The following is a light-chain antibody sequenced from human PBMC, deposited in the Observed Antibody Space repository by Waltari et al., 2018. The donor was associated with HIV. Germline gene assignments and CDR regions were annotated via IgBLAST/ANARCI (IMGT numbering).Light chain of an antibody. CDR2: EVT. CDR3: SSYTPTNTVI. J-gene: IGLJ2*01. Sequence: QSALTQPASVSGSPGQSITTSCIGTNSYGGGYNYLSCYQQHPVKAPKLLIYEVTNWPSGISNRFSGSKSGNTASLTISGLQAEDEADYYCSSYTPTNTVIFGGGTKLTVL. V-gene: IGLV2-14*01. CDR1: NSYGGGYNY.